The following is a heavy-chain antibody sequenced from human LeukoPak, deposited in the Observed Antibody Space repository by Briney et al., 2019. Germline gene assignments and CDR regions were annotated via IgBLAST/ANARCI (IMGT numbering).Heavy chain of an antibody. Sequence: PGGSLRLSCAASGFTFSSYSMTWVRQAPGKGLEWVSSISSSSSYIYYADSVKGRFTISRDNAKNSLYLQMNSLRAEDTAVYYCARDAIFEGGDYDFWSGSHRYYGMDVWGQGTTVTVSS. J-gene: IGHJ6*02. CDR2: ISSSSSYI. D-gene: IGHD3-3*01. CDR3: ARDAIFEGGDYDFWSGSHRYYGMDV. V-gene: IGHV3-21*01. CDR1: GFTFSSYS.